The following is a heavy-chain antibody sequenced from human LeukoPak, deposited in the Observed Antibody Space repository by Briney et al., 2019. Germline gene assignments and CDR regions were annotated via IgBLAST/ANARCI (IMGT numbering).Heavy chain of an antibody. D-gene: IGHD5-18*01. J-gene: IGHJ4*02. V-gene: IGHV1-2*02. CDR3: ASIVDTAMESFDY. CDR1: GYTFTGYY. CDR2: INPNSGGT. Sequence: GASVKVSCKASGYTFTGYYMHWVRQAPGQGLEWMGWINPNSGGTNYAQKFQGRVTMTRDTSISTAYMELSRLRSDDMAVYYCASIVDTAMESFDYWGQGTLVTVSS.